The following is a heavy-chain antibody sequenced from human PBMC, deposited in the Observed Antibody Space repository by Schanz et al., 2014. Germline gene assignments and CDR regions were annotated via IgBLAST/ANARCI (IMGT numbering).Heavy chain of an antibody. CDR2: IIPILGIA. D-gene: IGHD6-6*01. J-gene: IGHJ4*02. V-gene: IGHV1-69*08. CDR1: GGTFNSYT. Sequence: QVQLVQSGAEVKKPGSSVKVSCKASGGTFNSYTINWVRQAPGQGLEWMGRIIPILGIANYAQNFQGRVTITADKSTSTAYMELTSLRSDDTAVYYCARDQSPYTNSSDVRYFDYWGQGSLVTVSS. CDR3: ARDQSPYTNSSDVRYFDY.